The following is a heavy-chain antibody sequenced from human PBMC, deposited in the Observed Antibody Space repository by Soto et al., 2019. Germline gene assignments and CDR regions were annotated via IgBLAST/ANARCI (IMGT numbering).Heavy chain of an antibody. V-gene: IGHV3-30*18. Sequence: LSLSCASSGFTFIDYGMHWVRQAPGKGLEWVAVISDGGDNKYYADSVKGRFTISRDNSRNTLYLQMSSLRAEDTAVYYCAKTLGYCSSAICYTRVPHYYYYGLDVWGQGTTVTVSS. CDR2: ISDGGDNK. D-gene: IGHD2-2*02. J-gene: IGHJ6*02. CDR3: AKTLGYCSSAICYTRVPHYYYYGLDV. CDR1: GFTFIDYG.